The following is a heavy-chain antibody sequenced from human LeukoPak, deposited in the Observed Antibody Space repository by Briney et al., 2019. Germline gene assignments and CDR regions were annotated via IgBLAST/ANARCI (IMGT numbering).Heavy chain of an antibody. J-gene: IGHJ3*02. D-gene: IGHD2/OR15-2a*01. Sequence: KSSETLSLTCTVSGGSISSYYGSWIRQPAGKGREWIGRIYTSGSTNYNPSLKSRVTMSVDTSKNQFSLKLSSVTAADTAVYYCARDLYAGAFDIWGQGTMVTVSS. CDR3: ARDLYAGAFDI. CDR2: IYTSGST. CDR1: GGSISSYY. V-gene: IGHV4-4*07.